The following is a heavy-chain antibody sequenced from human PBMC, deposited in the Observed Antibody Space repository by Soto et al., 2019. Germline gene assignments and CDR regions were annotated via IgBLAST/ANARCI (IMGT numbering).Heavy chain of an antibody. D-gene: IGHD3-10*01. V-gene: IGHV3-53*01. CDR3: APQAGGGGY. CDR2: IYSGGYT. J-gene: IGHJ4*02. Sequence: EVQLVESGGGLIQPGGSLRLSCAVSGFTVSNNYMSWVRQAPGKGLEGVSVIYSGGYTAYGDSVKGRFTISRDNSKNTHFLQTTSVRAPTTGVFYCAPQAGGGGYWGQGTLVTVSS. CDR1: GFTVSNNY.